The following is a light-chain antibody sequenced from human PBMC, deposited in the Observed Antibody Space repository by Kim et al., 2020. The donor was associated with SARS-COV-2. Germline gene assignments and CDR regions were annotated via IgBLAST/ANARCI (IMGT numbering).Light chain of an antibody. J-gene: IGKJ1*01. V-gene: IGKV4-1*01. CDR1: QNVLFSSNNKNY. CDR3: QQYYSTPWT. CDR2: WAS. Sequence: ATINCKSSQNVLFSSNNKNYLAWYQQKPGQPPKVIIYWASTRESGVPDRFSGSGSGTDFTLTISSLQAEDVAVYYCQQYYSTPWTFGHGTKVEIK.